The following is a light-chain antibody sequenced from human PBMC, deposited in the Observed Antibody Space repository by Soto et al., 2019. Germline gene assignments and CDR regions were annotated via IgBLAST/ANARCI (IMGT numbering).Light chain of an antibody. J-gene: IGLJ3*02. CDR2: DVS. V-gene: IGLV2-14*03. Sequence: QSVLTQPASVSGSPGQSITISCTGTSSDIGGDKFVSWYQQHPGKAPKLMIFDVSNRPSGVSNRFSGSKSGNTASLTISGLQAEDEDDYYCNAYTSSRTWVFGGGTKLTVL. CDR1: SSDIGGDKF. CDR3: NAYTSSRTWV.